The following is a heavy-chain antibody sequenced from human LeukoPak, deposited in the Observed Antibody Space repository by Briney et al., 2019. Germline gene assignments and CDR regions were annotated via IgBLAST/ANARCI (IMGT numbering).Heavy chain of an antibody. CDR3: AKTTTGYSSGRFPGWPVDY. D-gene: IGHD6-19*01. V-gene: IGHV3-23*01. CDR1: GFTFRNSA. Sequence: PGGSLRLSCAASGFTFRNSAMSWVRQAPGKGLEWVSGIFGSGGSTHYADSVKGRFTISRDNSKNTMYLQMNSLRAEDTAVYYCAKTTTGYSSGRFPGWPVDYWGQGTRVTVSS. CDR2: IFGSGGST. J-gene: IGHJ4*02.